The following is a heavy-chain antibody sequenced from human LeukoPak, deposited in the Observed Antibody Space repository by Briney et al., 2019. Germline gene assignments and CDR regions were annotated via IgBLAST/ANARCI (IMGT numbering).Heavy chain of an antibody. CDR1: GFTFSRFG. CDR2: ISTGGGNI. V-gene: IGHV3-48*03. Sequence: PGRSLRLSCAASGFTFSRFGMHWVRQAPGKGLEWVSYISTGGGNIYYADSVKGRFTISRDNAKSSLYLQMNSLRAEDTAVYYCASSSGRLFDYWGQGTLVTVSS. D-gene: IGHD3-22*01. CDR3: ASSSGRLFDY. J-gene: IGHJ4*02.